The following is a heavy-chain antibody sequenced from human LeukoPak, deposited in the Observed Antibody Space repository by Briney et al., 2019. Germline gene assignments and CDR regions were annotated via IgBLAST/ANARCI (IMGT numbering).Heavy chain of an antibody. V-gene: IGHV3-7*05. CDR1: GFTFTSYW. D-gene: IGHD5-18*01. J-gene: IGHJ4*02. Sequence: GESLRLSCAASGFTFTSYWMSWVRQAPGKGLEWVANIKQDGSEKYYVDSVKGRFTISRDNAKNSVYLQMNSLRAEDTALYYCSRICGYCYGPCFWGQGTLVTVSS. CDR2: IKQDGSEK. CDR3: SRICGYCYGPCF.